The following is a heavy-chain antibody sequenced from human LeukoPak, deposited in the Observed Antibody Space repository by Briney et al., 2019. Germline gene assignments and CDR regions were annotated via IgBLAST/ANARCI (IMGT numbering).Heavy chain of an antibody. J-gene: IGHJ6*03. Sequence: ASVKVSCKASGYTFTDYFMHWVRQAPGQGLEWMGWINPHSGGTNYAQKFQGRVTMTRDTSISTAYVELNRLRSDDTAVYYCARGGLPAFYYYMDVWGKRTTVTVSS. CDR2: INPHSGGT. D-gene: IGHD1-26*01. CDR1: GYTFTDYF. V-gene: IGHV1-2*02. CDR3: ARGGLPAFYYYMDV.